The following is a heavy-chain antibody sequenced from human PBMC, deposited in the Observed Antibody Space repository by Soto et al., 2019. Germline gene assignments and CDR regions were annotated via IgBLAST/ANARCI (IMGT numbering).Heavy chain of an antibody. CDR1: GFTFSSYW. CDR2: INSDGSST. D-gene: IGHD4-17*01. Sequence: EVQLVESGGGLVQPGGSLRLSCAASGFTFSSYWMHWVRQAPGKGLVWVSRINSDGSSTFYADSVKGRFTISRDNAKNTLYLQMNSLRAEDAAVYYCARDYGDYPPSDYWGQGTLVTVSS. J-gene: IGHJ4*02. V-gene: IGHV3-74*01. CDR3: ARDYGDYPPSDY.